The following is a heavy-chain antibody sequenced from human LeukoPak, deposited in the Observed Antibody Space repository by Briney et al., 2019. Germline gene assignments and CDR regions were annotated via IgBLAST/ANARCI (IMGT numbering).Heavy chain of an antibody. Sequence: GGSLRLSCAASGFTFSSYAMSWVRQAPGKGLEWVSAISGSGGSTYYADSVKGRFTISRDNSKNTLYLQMNSLRAEDTAVYYCAKDRRAVVPAAITATDDYWGQGTLVTVSS. D-gene: IGHD2-2*02. V-gene: IGHV3-23*01. J-gene: IGHJ4*02. CDR1: GFTFSSYA. CDR2: ISGSGGST. CDR3: AKDRRAVVPAAITATDDY.